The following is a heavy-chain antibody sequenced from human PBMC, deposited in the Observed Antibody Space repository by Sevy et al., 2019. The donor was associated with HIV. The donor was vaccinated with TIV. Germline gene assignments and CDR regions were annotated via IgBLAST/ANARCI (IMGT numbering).Heavy chain of an antibody. CDR1: GFTFSSYA. D-gene: IGHD2-15*01. CDR2: ISYDGSNK. Sequence: GGSLRLSCAASGFTFSSYAMHWVRQAPGKGLEWVAVISYDGSNKYYADSVKGRFTISRDNSKNTRYLQMNSLRAEDTAVYYCARGDCSGGSCYSRTQDLDYWGQGTLVTVSS. V-gene: IGHV3-30-3*01. J-gene: IGHJ4*02. CDR3: ARGDCSGGSCYSRTQDLDY.